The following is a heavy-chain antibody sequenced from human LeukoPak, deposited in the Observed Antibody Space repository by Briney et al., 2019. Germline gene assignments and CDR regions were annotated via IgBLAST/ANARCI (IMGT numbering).Heavy chain of an antibody. CDR1: GYTFTGYY. CDR3: AREVAAAGTRELGY. J-gene: IGHJ4*02. CDR2: INPNSGGT. V-gene: IGHV1-2*04. Sequence: ASVKVSCKASGYTFTGYYMHWVRQAPGQGLEWMGWINPNSGGTNYAQKFQGWVTMTRDTSISTAYMELSRLRSDDTAVYYRAREVAAAGTRELGYWGQGTLVTVSS. D-gene: IGHD6-13*01.